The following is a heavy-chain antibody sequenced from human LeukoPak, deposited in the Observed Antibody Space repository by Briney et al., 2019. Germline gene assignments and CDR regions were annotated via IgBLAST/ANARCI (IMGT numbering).Heavy chain of an antibody. CDR1: GYTFTSYA. CDR2: INAGNGNT. D-gene: IGHD6-19*01. V-gene: IGHV1-3*01. Sequence: ASVKVSCKASGYTFTSYAMHWVRQAPGQRLEWMGWINAGNGNTKYSQKFQGRVTITRDTSASTAYMELSSLRSEDTAVYYCARDGGSGWYRYWGQGTLVAVSS. J-gene: IGHJ4*02. CDR3: ARDGGSGWYRY.